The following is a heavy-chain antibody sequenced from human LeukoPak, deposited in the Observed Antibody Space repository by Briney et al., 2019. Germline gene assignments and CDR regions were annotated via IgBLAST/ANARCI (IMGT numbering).Heavy chain of an antibody. J-gene: IGHJ5*02. Sequence: ASVKVSCKASGYTFTSYGISWVRQAPGQGLEWMGWISAYNGNTNYAQKLQGRVTMTTDTSTSTAYMELRSLRSDDTAVYYCARAALAVAGTGWFDPWGQGTLVTVSS. CDR3: ARAALAVAGTGWFDP. D-gene: IGHD6-19*01. CDR2: ISAYNGNT. V-gene: IGHV1-18*01. CDR1: GYTFTSYG.